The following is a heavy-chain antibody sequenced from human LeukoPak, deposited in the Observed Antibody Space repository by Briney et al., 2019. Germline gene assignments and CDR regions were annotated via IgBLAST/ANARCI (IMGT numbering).Heavy chain of an antibody. CDR2: ISYDGSNK. V-gene: IGHV3-30*03. CDR1: GFTFSSYG. CDR3: ARVEYSYGSRRYYYGMDV. Sequence: PGGSLRLSCAASGFTFSSYGMHWVRQAPGKGLEWVAVISYDGSNKYYADSVKGRFTISRDNSKNTLYLQMNSLRAEDTAVYYCARVEYSYGSRRYYYGMDVWGQGTTVTVSS. D-gene: IGHD5-18*01. J-gene: IGHJ6*02.